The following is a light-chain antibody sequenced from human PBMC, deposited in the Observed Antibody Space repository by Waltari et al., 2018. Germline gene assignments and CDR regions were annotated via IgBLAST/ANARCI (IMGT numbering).Light chain of an antibody. Sequence: EIVLTQSPATLSLSPGERATLSCRASETVFNYVAWYQQRPGQAPRLLIYDASNRATGIPARFSGSGSGTDFALIISSLEPEDSALYYCQQRLTWPLTFGGGTKVEL. CDR2: DAS. J-gene: IGKJ4*01. CDR1: ETVFNY. CDR3: QQRLTWPLT. V-gene: IGKV3-11*01.